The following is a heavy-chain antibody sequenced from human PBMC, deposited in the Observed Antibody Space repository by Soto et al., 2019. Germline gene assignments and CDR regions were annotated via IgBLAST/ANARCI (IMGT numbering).Heavy chain of an antibody. CDR1: GGSFSGYY. D-gene: IGHD3-22*01. V-gene: IGHV4-34*01. J-gene: IGHJ4*02. CDR3: ASANYYDSSGYPA. CDR2: INHSGST. Sequence: SETLSLTCAVYGGSFSGYYWSWIRQPPGKGLEWIGEINHSGSTNYNPSLKSRVTISLDTSKNQFSLKLSSVTAADTAVYYCASANYYDSSGYPAWGQGTLVSVSS.